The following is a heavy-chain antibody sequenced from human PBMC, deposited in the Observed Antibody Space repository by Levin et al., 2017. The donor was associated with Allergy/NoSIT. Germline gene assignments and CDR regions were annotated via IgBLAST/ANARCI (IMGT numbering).Heavy chain of an antibody. D-gene: IGHD6-13*01. CDR2: ISYSGNS. J-gene: IGHJ6*02. Sequence: SETLSLTCTVSGDSISSYFWSWIRQPPGKGLEWIGYISYSGNSKYNPSLRSRVTISVDTSKNQFSLKLRSVTAAATAIYYWARDRVTAADGTYYLYGMDVWGQGTTVTVSS. CDR3: ARDRVTAADGTYYLYGMDV. V-gene: IGHV4-59*01. CDR1: GDSISSYF.